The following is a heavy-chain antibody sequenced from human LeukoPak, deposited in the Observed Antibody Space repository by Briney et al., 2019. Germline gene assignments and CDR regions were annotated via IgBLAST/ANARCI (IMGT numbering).Heavy chain of an antibody. Sequence: PGGSLRLSCVASEFTFSDYGMHWVRQAPGKGLEWVSSISSSSSYIYYADSVKGRFTISRDNAKNSLYLQMNSLRAEDTAVYYCARERTNLGFDYWGQGTLVTVSS. D-gene: IGHD1-1*01. V-gene: IGHV3-21*01. CDR3: ARERTNLGFDY. J-gene: IGHJ4*02. CDR1: EFTFSDYG. CDR2: ISSSSSYI.